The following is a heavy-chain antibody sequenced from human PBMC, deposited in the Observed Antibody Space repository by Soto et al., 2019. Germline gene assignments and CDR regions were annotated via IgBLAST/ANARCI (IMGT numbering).Heavy chain of an antibody. CDR3: AKDSSGWSNYFDY. J-gene: IGHJ4*02. V-gene: IGHV3-23*01. CDR2: ISGSGGST. Sequence: GGSLRLSCAASGFTFSSYAMSWVRQAPGKGLEWVSAISGSGGSTYYADSVKGRFTISRDNSKNTLYLKMNSLRAEDAAVYYCAKDSSGWSNYFDYWGRETLVTFSS. D-gene: IGHD6-19*01. CDR1: GFTFSSYA.